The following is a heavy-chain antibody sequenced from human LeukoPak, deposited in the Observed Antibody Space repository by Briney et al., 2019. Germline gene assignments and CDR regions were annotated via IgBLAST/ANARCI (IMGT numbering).Heavy chain of an antibody. V-gene: IGHV4-4*07. Sequence: SETLSLTCTVSGGSISSYYWSWIRQPAGKGLEWIGRIYTSGSTNYNPSLKSRVTISVDTSKNQFSLKLSSVTAADTAVYYCARDGREYSSSWPHLNYFDYWGQGTLVTVSS. CDR1: GGSISSYY. J-gene: IGHJ4*02. D-gene: IGHD6-13*01. CDR2: IYTSGST. CDR3: ARDGREYSSSWPHLNYFDY.